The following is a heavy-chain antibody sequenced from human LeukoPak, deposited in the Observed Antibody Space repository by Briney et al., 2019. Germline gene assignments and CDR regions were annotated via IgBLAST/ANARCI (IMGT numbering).Heavy chain of an antibody. CDR3: ARRCSSTSCPEADYYYYGMDV. CDR1: GGTFSSYA. J-gene: IGHJ6*02. D-gene: IGHD2-2*01. V-gene: IGHV1-69*13. CDR2: IIPIFGTA. Sequence: ASVKVSCKASGGTFSSYAISWVRQAPGQGLEWMGGIIPIFGTANYAQKFQGGVTITADESTSTAYMELSSLRSEDTAVYYCARRCSSTSCPEADYYYYGMDVWGQGTTVTVSS.